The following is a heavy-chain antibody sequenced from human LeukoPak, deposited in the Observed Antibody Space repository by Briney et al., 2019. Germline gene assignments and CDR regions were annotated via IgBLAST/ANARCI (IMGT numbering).Heavy chain of an antibody. D-gene: IGHD6-19*01. CDR2: ISADVSVT. V-gene: IGHV3-74*01. CDR3: ARAHLAVDGRTADY. CDR1: GFTFSSHW. J-gene: IGHJ4*02. Sequence: GGSLRLSCAASGFTFSSHWMHWVRQAPGKGLGWVSRISADVSVTTYADSVKGRFTISRDNAKNTLYLQLNSLRAEDTAVYYCARAHLAVDGRTADYWGQGTLVTVSS.